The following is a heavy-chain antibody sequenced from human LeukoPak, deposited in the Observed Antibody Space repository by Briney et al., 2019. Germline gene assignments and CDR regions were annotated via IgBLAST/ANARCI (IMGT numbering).Heavy chain of an antibody. Sequence: SETLSLTCTVSGGSISSSSYYWGWIPQPPGKGLEWIGSIYYSGSTYYNPSLKSRVTISVDTSKNQFSLKLSSVTAADTAVYYCSGPYSSSWYETYWGQGTLVTVSS. V-gene: IGHV4-39*01. CDR1: GGSISSSSYY. J-gene: IGHJ4*02. CDR3: SGPYSSSWYETY. D-gene: IGHD6-13*01. CDR2: IYYSGST.